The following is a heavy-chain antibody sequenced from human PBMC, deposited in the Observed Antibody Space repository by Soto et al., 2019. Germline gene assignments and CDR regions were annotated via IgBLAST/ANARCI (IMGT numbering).Heavy chain of an antibody. D-gene: IGHD6-19*01. CDR1: GGSISSGGYY. CDR2: IYYSGST. Sequence: SETLSLTCTVSGGSISSGGYYWSWIRQHPGKGLEWIGYIYYSGSTYYNPSLKSRVTISVDTSKNQFSLKLSSVTAADTAVYYCARGVAAAAVAGTWFDYWGQGTLVTVSS. V-gene: IGHV4-31*03. CDR3: ARGVAAAAVAGTWFDY. J-gene: IGHJ4*02.